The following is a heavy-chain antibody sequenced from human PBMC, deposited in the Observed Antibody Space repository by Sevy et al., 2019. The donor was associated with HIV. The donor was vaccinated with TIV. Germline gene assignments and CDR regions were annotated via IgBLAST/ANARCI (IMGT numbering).Heavy chain of an antibody. CDR2: ISAYNGNT. V-gene: IGHV1-18*01. D-gene: IGHD2-2*01. CDR1: GYTFTSYG. CDR3: ARDGDIVVVPAATNTYYYGMDV. Sequence: ASVKVSCKASGYTFTSYGISWVRQAPGQGLEWMGWISAYNGNTNYEQKLQGRVTMTTDTSTSTAYMWLRSLRSDDTAVYYCARDGDIVVVPAATNTYYYGMDVWGQGTTVTVSS. J-gene: IGHJ6*02.